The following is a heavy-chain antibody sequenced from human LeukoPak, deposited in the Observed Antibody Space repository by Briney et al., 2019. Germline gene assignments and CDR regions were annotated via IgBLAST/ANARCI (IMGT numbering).Heavy chain of an antibody. CDR2: IIPIFGTA. D-gene: IGHD3-22*01. V-gene: IGHV1-69*05. CDR1: GGTFSSYA. CDR3: AREGYYDSSGYPDGDDAFDI. J-gene: IGHJ3*02. Sequence: GSSVKVSCKASGGTFSSYAIRWVRQAPGQGLEWMGRIIPIFGTANYAQKFQGRVTITTDESTSTAYMELSSLRSEDTAVYYCAREGYYDSSGYPDGDDAFDIWGQGTMVTVSS.